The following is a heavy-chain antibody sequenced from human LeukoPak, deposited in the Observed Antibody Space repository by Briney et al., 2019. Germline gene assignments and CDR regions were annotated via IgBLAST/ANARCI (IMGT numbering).Heavy chain of an antibody. CDR2: ISYDGSNK. CDR1: GFTFSSYA. J-gene: IGHJ4*02. D-gene: IGHD2/OR15-2a*01. V-gene: IGHV3-30-3*01. CDR3: TSFFETN. Sequence: GRSLRLSCAASGFTFSSYALHWVRQAPGKGLEWVAVISYDGSNKYFADSVKGRFTISRDSAKNAVYLHMNSLRVEDTAVYYCTSFFETNWGQGTLVTVSS.